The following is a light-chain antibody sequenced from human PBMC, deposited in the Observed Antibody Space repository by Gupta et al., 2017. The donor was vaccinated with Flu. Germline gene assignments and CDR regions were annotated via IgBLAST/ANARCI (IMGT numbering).Light chain of an antibody. CDR2: GST. V-gene: IGLV1-40*01. Sequence: GEGYDAHCQQQQVPGTAPNLLLCGSTIRPSGVPGRFPVSKSGTSASLSFNGLQPEDEAVYYCLSYDSRLTVQYLFGSGTKVTVL. J-gene: IGLJ1*01. CDR3: LSYDSRLTVQYL. CDR1: GEGYD.